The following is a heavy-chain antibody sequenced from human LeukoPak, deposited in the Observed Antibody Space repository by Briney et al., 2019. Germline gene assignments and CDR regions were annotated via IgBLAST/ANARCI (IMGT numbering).Heavy chain of an antibody. D-gene: IGHD6-13*01. J-gene: IGHJ4*02. CDR3: ARDGPFIAAAGPGGY. CDR1: GFTFGDYA. CDR2: IRSKAYGGTT. V-gene: IGHV3-49*04. Sequence: GGSLRLSCTASGFTFGDYAMSWVRQAPGKGLEWVGFIRSKAYGGTTEYAASVKGRFTISRDDSKSIAYLQMNSLRSEDTAVYYCARDGPFIAAAGPGGYWGQGTLVTVSS.